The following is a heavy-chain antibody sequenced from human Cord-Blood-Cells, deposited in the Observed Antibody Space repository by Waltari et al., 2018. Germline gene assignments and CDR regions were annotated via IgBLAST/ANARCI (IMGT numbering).Heavy chain of an antibody. CDR1: GFTFSSFS. CDR2: ISSSSSYI. Sequence: EVQLVESGGGLVKPGGSLRLSCAASGFTFSSFSMNWVRQAPGKGLEWVSSISSSSSYIYYADSVKGRFTISRDNAKNSLYLQMNSLRAEDTAVYYCARERTGTRAFDIWGQGTMVTVSS. J-gene: IGHJ3*02. CDR3: ARERTGTRAFDI. V-gene: IGHV3-21*01. D-gene: IGHD1-7*01.